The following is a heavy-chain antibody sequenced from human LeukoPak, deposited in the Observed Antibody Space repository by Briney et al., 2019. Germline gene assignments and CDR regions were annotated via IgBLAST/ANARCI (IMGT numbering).Heavy chain of an antibody. CDR2: IYYSGTT. V-gene: IGHV4-59*01. Sequence: SEALSLTCAVSGGTIGSYYWSWLRQPPGRGLEWIGYIYYSGTTNYNPSLKSRVTISVDTSKNQFSLKLTSVTAADTAVYYCAREDPQTTVPEGLDVWGQGTTVTVSS. J-gene: IGHJ6*02. CDR1: GGTIGSYY. CDR3: AREDPQTTVPEGLDV. D-gene: IGHD4-17*01.